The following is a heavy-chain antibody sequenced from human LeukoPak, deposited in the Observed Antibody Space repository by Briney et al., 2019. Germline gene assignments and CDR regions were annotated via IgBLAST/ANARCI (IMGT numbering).Heavy chain of an antibody. Sequence: PGGSLRLSCAASGFTFSSYAMSWVRQAPGKGLEWVSAISGSGGSTYYADSVKGRFTISRDNAKNSLYLQMNSLRAEDTAVYYCARVDGSGSYYKRYYYYMDVWGKGTTVTISS. D-gene: IGHD3-10*01. CDR2: ISGSGGST. CDR1: GFTFSSYA. V-gene: IGHV3-23*01. CDR3: ARVDGSGSYYKRYYYYMDV. J-gene: IGHJ6*03.